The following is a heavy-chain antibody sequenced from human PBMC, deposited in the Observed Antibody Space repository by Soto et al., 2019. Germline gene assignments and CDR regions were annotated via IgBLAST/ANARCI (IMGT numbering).Heavy chain of an antibody. CDR3: ARAKFPYYCSCETGYSGIQA. V-gene: IGHV3-33*01. CDR1: GFTFTSYA. CDR2: IWYDGITK. D-gene: IGHD2-15*01. J-gene: IGHJ5*02. Sequence: QMQLVESGGGVVQPGTSLRLSCVGSGFTFTSYAIHWVRQTPGKGLEWLAVIWYDGITKFHTASVKGRFAISRDNSNNTVYLQRNRLRAEDTALYLCARAKFPYYCSCETGYSGIQAWGQGTLVTVSS.